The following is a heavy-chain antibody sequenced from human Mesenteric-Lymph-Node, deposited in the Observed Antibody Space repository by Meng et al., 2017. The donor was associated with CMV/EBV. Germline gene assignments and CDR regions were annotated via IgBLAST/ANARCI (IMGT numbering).Heavy chain of an antibody. Sequence: FSGFSLSTSCVGVRWTRQPPGKALEWLALIYWDDDKRYSPSLKSRLTITKDTSKNQVVLTMTNMDPVDTATYYCAHRVYGDYAFDYWGQGTLVTVSS. CDR2: IYWDDDK. CDR3: AHRVYGDYAFDY. J-gene: IGHJ4*02. V-gene: IGHV2-5*02. CDR1: GFSLSTSCVG. D-gene: IGHD4-17*01.